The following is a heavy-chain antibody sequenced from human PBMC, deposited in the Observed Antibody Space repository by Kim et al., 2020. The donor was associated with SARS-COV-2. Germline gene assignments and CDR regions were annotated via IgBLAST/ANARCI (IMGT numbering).Heavy chain of an antibody. Sequence: KSRFTISVDTSKNQFSLTLSSVTAADTAVYYCARQIDYYGSGSYYTLFDYWGQGTLVTVSS. D-gene: IGHD3-10*01. CDR3: ARQIDYYGSGSYYTLFDY. V-gene: IGHV4-39*01. J-gene: IGHJ4*02.